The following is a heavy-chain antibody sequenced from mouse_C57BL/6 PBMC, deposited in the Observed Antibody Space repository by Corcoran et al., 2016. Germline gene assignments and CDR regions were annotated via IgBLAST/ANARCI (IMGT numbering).Heavy chain of an antibody. CDR2: INPNNGGT. V-gene: IGHV1-26*01. D-gene: IGHD1-1*01. J-gene: IGHJ2*01. CDR3: ARPFYYYAPYYFDY. Sequence: EVQLQQSGPELVKPGASVKISCKASGYTFTDYYMNWVKQSHGKSLEWIGDINPNNGGTSYNQKFKGKATLTVDKSSSTAYMELRSLTSEDSAVYYCARPFYYYAPYYFDYWGQGTTLTVSS. CDR1: GYTFTDYY.